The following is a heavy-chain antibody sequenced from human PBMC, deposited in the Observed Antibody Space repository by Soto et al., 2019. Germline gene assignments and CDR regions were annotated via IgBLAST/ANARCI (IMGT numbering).Heavy chain of an antibody. CDR1: GGSISSYY. Sequence: QVQLQESGPGLVKPSETLSLTCTVSGGSISSYYWSWIRQPAGKGLEWIGRIYTSGSTNYNPSLKSRVTMSVDTSKNQFSLKLRSVTAADTAVYYCARHIQWPPSGGFDYWGQGTLVTVSS. CDR2: IYTSGST. V-gene: IGHV4-4*07. CDR3: ARHIQWPPSGGFDY. J-gene: IGHJ4*02. D-gene: IGHD5-12*01.